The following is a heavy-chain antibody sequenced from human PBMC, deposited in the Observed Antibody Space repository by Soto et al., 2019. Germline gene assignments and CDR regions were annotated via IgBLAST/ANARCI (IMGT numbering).Heavy chain of an antibody. J-gene: IGHJ4*02. CDR3: AKDPTSYDSSAQFDS. V-gene: IGHV3-23*01. CDR1: GFTFISFA. Sequence: GRPMRLSCAVSGFTFISFAMSWVRQAPGKGLEWVSVISDSGGSTYYADSVKGRFTISRDNSNNTLYLQMNSLRAEDRAVYYCAKDPTSYDSSAQFDSWGQGTLVTV. CDR2: ISDSGGST. D-gene: IGHD3-22*01.